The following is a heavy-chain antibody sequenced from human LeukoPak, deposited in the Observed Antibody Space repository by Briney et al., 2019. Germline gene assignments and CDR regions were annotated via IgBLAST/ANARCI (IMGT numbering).Heavy chain of an antibody. CDR1: GGSISSYY. CDR2: IYTSGST. V-gene: IGHV4-4*07. J-gene: IGHJ3*02. CDR3: ARDIGVGGSYHAFDI. Sequence: SETLSLTCTVSGGSISSYYWSWIRQPAGKGLEWIGRIYTSGSTNYNPSLKSRVTMSVDTSKNQFSLKLSSVTAADAAVYYCARDIGVGGSYHAFDIWGQGTMVTVSS. D-gene: IGHD1-26*01.